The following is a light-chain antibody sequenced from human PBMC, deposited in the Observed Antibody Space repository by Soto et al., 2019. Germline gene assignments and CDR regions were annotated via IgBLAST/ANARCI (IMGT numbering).Light chain of an antibody. V-gene: IGLV2-14*01. Sequence: QSALTPPASVSGSPGQSITIYCTGTSSDLDGYNYVSWYQYHPGKAPKLMIYDFSNRPSGISNRFSGSKSGNTASLTISGLQAEDEADYYCSSFTISRNTVIFCGGTKLTVL. J-gene: IGLJ2*01. CDR3: SSFTISRNTVI. CDR2: DFS. CDR1: SSDLDGYNY.